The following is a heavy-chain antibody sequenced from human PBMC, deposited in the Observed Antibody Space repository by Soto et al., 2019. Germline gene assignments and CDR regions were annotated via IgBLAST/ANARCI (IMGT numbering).Heavy chain of an antibody. CDR3: ARDIVVVVAAPAGMDV. CDR1: GYTFTSYG. CDR2: ISAYNGNT. Sequence: SVKVSCKASGYTFTSYGISWVRQAPGQGLEWMGWISAYNGNTNYAQKLQGRVTMTTDTSTSTAYMELRSLRSADTAVYYCARDIVVVVAAPAGMDVWGQGTTVTVSS. J-gene: IGHJ6*02. V-gene: IGHV1-18*01. D-gene: IGHD2-15*01.